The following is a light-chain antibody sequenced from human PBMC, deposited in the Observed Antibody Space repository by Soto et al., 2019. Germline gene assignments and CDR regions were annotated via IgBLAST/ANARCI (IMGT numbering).Light chain of an antibody. CDR3: QQLNSYPIT. Sequence: DIQLTQSPSLLSASVGDRVTITCRASQGIRSYLAWYQQKPGKAPKLLIYAASTLQSGVPSRFSGSGSGTEFTLTISSLQPEDFVTYYCQQLNSYPITFGQGTPLEIK. V-gene: IGKV1-9*01. CDR2: AAS. J-gene: IGKJ5*01. CDR1: QGIRSY.